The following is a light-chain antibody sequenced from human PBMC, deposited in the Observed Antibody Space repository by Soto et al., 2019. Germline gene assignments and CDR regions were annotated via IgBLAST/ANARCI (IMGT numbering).Light chain of an antibody. Sequence: DLQMTQSPSSLSASVGDRITISCRASQSISSYLNWYQQKPGRAPNLLIYAAFILQSGVPSRFSGSGAGTDFTLTISSLQPEDFATYYCPQSYSTPQTFGQGTKVEFK. CDR1: QSISSY. CDR2: AAF. V-gene: IGKV1-39*01. CDR3: PQSYSTPQT. J-gene: IGKJ1*01.